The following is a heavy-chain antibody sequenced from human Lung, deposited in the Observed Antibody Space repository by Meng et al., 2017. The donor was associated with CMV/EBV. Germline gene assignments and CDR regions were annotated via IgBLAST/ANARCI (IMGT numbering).Heavy chain of an antibody. V-gene: IGHV3-23*01. J-gene: IGHJ5*02. CDR1: RFTFSNYG. Sequence: GGSLRLXCAASRFTFSNYGMSWVRQAPGKGLEWVSAISGSGDTTYYADSVRGRFTISRDNSKNTLYLQMSGLRVDDTAIYYCAMTWLVRLTWFDPWGQGTLVTVSS. D-gene: IGHD6-19*01. CDR3: AMTWLVRLTWFDP. CDR2: ISGSGDTT.